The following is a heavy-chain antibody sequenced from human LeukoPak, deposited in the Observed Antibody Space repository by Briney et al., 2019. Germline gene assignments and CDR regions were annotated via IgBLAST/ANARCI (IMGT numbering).Heavy chain of an antibody. CDR3: ARDGFGVGATHIDY. V-gene: IGHV4-59*12. CDR1: GGSISSYY. D-gene: IGHD1-26*01. J-gene: IGHJ4*02. CDR2: IYYSGST. Sequence: PSETLSLTCTVSGGSISSYYWSWIRQPPGKGLEWIGYIYYSGSTNYNPSLKSRVTISVDTSKNQFSLKLSSVTAADTAVYYCARDGFGVGATHIDYWGQGTLITVSS.